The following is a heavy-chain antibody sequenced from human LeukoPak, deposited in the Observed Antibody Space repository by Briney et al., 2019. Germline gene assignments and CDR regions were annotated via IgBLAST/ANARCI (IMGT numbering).Heavy chain of an antibody. J-gene: IGHJ6*03. CDR3: ARGPHTAMGEDYYYYMDV. Sequence: ASVKVSCKASGYTFTSYYMHWVRQAPGQGLEWMGIINPSGGSTSYAQKFQGGVTMTRDMSTSTVYMELSSLRSEDTAVYYCARGPHTAMGEDYYYYMDVWGKGTTVTVSS. D-gene: IGHD5-18*01. CDR2: INPSGGST. CDR1: GYTFTSYY. V-gene: IGHV1-46*01.